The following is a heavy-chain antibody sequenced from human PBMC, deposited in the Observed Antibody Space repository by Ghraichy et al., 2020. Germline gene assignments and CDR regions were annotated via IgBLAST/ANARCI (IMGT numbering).Heavy chain of an antibody. V-gene: IGHV4-30-2*01. Sequence: SQTLSLTCAGSGGSISSSGYCWSWIRQPPGKGLEWIGYIYHSGTTYYNPSLKSRVTISLDRSKNQFSLKLSSVTAADTAVYYCARRTADYGYAFDIWGQGTMVTVSS. CDR2: IYHSGTT. CDR1: GGSISSSGYC. J-gene: IGHJ3*02. CDR3: ARRTADYGYAFDI. D-gene: IGHD4-17*01.